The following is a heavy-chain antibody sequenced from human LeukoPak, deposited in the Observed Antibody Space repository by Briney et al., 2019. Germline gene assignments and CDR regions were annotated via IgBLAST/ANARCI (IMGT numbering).Heavy chain of an antibody. CDR3: ARGGGYYDGFDY. Sequence: KPSETLSLTCTVSGGSISSGDYYWSWIRQPPGKGLEWIGNIYYSGNTYCNPSLKSRVTISIDTSRNQFSLKLSSVTAADTAVYYCARGGGYYDGFDYWGQGTLVTVSS. J-gene: IGHJ4*02. CDR2: IYYSGNT. V-gene: IGHV4-30-4*08. CDR1: GGSISSGDYY. D-gene: IGHD1-26*01.